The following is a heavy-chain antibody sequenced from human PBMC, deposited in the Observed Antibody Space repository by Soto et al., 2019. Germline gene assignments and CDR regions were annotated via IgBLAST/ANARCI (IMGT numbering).Heavy chain of an antibody. CDR1: GYTFTSYG. CDR3: ARDRGGAYGDSPNWFDP. Sequence: QVQLVQSGAEVKKPGASVKVSCKASGYTFTSYGISWVRQAPGQGLEWMGWISAYNGNTNYAQKLQGRVTMTTDTSTSTAYKELRSLRSDDTAVYYCARDRGGAYGDSPNWFDPWGQGTLVTVSS. D-gene: IGHD4-17*01. J-gene: IGHJ5*02. V-gene: IGHV1-18*01. CDR2: ISAYNGNT.